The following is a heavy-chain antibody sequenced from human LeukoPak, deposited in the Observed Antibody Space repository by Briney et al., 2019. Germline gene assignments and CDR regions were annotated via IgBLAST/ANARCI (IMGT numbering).Heavy chain of an antibody. CDR2: IIPIFGTA. CDR3: ALRGEGYCSGGSCPPYYYYGMDV. V-gene: IGHV1-69*06. Sequence: AASVRVSSKASGGTFSSYAISWVRQAPGQGLEWMGGIIPIFGTANYAQKFQGRVTITADKSTSTAYMELSSLRSEDTAVEYCALRGEGYCSGGSCPPYYYYGMDVWGKGSTVTVSS. J-gene: IGHJ6*04. D-gene: IGHD2-15*01. CDR1: GGTFSSYA.